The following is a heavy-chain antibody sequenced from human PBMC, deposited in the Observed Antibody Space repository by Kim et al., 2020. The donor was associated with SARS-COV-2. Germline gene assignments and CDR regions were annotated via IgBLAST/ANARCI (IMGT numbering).Heavy chain of an antibody. V-gene: IGHV4-39*01. CDR3: AKPPTGASRFDY. D-gene: IGHD2-2*01. Sequence: YNPSLKSRVTISVTTYKNQFTLQLRSGTAAYTAVYYCAKPPTGASRFDYWGQGTLVTVSS. J-gene: IGHJ4*02.